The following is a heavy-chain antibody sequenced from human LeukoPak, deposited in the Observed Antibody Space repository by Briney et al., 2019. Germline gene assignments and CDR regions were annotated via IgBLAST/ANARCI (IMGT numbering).Heavy chain of an antibody. CDR3: ARDTDYAFDY. D-gene: IGHD4-17*01. V-gene: IGHV3-48*02. Sequence: GGSLRLSCAASGFTFTTYSMNWVRQAPGKGLEWVSYIGASGSPIDYADSVKGRFTISTDNAKNSLYLQMNSLRDEDTAVYYCARDTDYAFDYWGQGTLVTVSS. CDR2: IGASGSPI. CDR1: GFTFTTYS. J-gene: IGHJ4*02.